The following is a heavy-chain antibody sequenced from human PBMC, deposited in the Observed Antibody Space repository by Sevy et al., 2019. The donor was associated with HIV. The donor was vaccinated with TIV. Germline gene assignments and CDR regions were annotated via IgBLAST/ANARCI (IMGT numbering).Heavy chain of an antibody. D-gene: IGHD5-18*01. J-gene: IGHJ6*02. CDR1: GFTFSSYA. Sequence: GGSLRLSCAASGFTFSSYAMHWVRQAPGKGLEWVAVISYDGSNKYYADSVKGRFTISRDNSKNTLYLQMNSLRAEDTAVYYCAREPNSYGYYYYYGMDVWGQGTTVTVSS. CDR3: AREPNSYGYYYYYGMDV. V-gene: IGHV3-30*04. CDR2: ISYDGSNK.